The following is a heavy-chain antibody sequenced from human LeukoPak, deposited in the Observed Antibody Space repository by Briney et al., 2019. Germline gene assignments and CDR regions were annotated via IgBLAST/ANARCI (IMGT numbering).Heavy chain of an antibody. CDR1: GYTFTSYG. J-gene: IGHJ6*03. CDR3: ARVEAYDFWSGSNYYYMDV. Sequence: SVKVSCKASGYTFTSYGISWVRQAPGQGLEWMGGIIPIFGTANYAQKFQGRVTITADKSTSTAYMELSSLRSEDTAVYYCARVEAYDFWSGSNYYYMDVWGKGTTVTVSS. CDR2: IIPIFGTA. D-gene: IGHD3-3*01. V-gene: IGHV1-69*06.